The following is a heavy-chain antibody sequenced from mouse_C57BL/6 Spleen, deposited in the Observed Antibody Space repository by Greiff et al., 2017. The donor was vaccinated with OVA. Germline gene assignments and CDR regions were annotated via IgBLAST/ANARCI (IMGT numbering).Heavy chain of an antibody. CDR3: VRGYGTHCDY. V-gene: IGHV10-1*01. CDR2: IRSKSNNYAT. D-gene: IGHD2-10*02. Sequence: GGLVQPKGSLKLSCAASGFSFNTYAMNWVRQAPGKGLEWVARIRSKSNNYATYYADSVKDRFTISRDDSESMLYLQMNNLKTEDTAMYYCVRGYGTHCDYWGQGTTLTVSS. CDR1: GFSFNTYA. J-gene: IGHJ2*01.